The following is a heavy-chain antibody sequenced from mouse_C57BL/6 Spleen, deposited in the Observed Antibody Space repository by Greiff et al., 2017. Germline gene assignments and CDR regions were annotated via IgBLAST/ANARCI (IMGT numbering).Heavy chain of an antibody. CDR3: ARDYDGYYAMDY. V-gene: IGHV1-52*01. J-gene: IGHJ4*01. D-gene: IGHD2-3*01. Sequence: QVQLQQPGAELVRPGSSVKLSCKASGYTFTSYWMHWVKPRPIQGLEWIGNIDPSDSETHYNQKFKDKATLTVDKSSSTAYMQLSSLTSEYSAVYYCARDYDGYYAMDYWGQGTAVTVSA. CDR2: IDPSDSET. CDR1: GYTFTSYW.